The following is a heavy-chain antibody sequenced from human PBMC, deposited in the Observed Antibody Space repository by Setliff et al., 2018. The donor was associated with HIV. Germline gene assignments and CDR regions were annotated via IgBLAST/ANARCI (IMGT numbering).Heavy chain of an antibody. Sequence: SETLSLTCTVSGGSISSSYWSWIRQPPGKGLEWIGYIYYNGNPNYNPSLKSRGTITVDTSKNQFSLKLTSVTAADTAVYYCAREIYGGNSRPFDYWGQGTLVTVSS. CDR1: GGSISSSY. D-gene: IGHD4-17*01. V-gene: IGHV4-59*01. CDR3: AREIYGGNSRPFDY. J-gene: IGHJ4*02. CDR2: IYYNGNP.